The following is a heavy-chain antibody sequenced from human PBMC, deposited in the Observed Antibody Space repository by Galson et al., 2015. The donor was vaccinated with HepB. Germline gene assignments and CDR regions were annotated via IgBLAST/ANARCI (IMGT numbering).Heavy chain of an antibody. CDR2: ISWNSGSI. V-gene: IGHV3-9*01. CDR1: GFTFDDYA. Sequence: SLRLSCAASGFTFDDYAMHWVRQAPGKGLEWVSGISWNSGSIGYADSVKGRFTISRDNAKNSLYLRMNSLRAEDTALYYCAKARPTRYYYGSSDDAFDIWGQGTMVTVSS. J-gene: IGHJ3*02. CDR3: AKARPTRYYYGSSDDAFDI. D-gene: IGHD3-22*01.